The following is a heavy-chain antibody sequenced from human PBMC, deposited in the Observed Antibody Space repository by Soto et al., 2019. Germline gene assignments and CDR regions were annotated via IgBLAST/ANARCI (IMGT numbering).Heavy chain of an antibody. J-gene: IGHJ6*02. V-gene: IGHV1-69*06. CDR2: IIPIFGTA. CDR1: GGTFSSYA. Sequence: SVKVSCKASGGTFSSYATSWVRKAPGQGLEWMGGIIPIFGTANYAQKFQGRVTITADKSTSTAYMELSSLRSEDTAVYYCAREVDANYYYGMDVWGQGTTVTVSS. CDR3: AREVDANYYYGMDV.